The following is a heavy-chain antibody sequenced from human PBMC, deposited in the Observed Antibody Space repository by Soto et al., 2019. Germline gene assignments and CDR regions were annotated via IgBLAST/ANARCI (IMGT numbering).Heavy chain of an antibody. CDR3: ARVMRPTVTTYLERNYYFDY. D-gene: IGHD4-4*01. J-gene: IGHJ4*02. CDR2: INHSGST. CDR1: GGSFSGYY. Sequence: SETLSLTCAVYGGSFSGYYWSWIRQPPGKGLEWIGEINHSGSTNYNPSLKSRVTISVDTSKNQFSLKLSSVTAAGTAVYYCARVMRPTVTTYLERNYYFDYWGQGTLVTVSS. V-gene: IGHV4-34*01.